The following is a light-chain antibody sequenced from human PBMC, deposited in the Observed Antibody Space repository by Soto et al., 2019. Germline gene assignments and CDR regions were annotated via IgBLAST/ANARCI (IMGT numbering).Light chain of an antibody. V-gene: IGLV1-40*01. Sequence: QSVLTQPPSVSGAPGQRVTLSCTGSSSNIGADYDVNWHQQLPGTAPKLLIYGDSHRPSGVPDRFSGSKSGTSASLAITGLRAEDEADYYCQSYDSRLSGWVFGPGTKLTVL. CDR1: SSNIGADYD. CDR3: QSYDSRLSGWV. CDR2: GDS. J-gene: IGLJ1*01.